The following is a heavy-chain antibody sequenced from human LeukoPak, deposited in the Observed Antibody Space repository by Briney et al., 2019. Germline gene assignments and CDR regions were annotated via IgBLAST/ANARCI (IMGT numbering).Heavy chain of an antibody. Sequence: GGSLRLSCAASGFTFSSYAMSWVRQAPGKGLEWVSAISGSGGSTYYADSVKGRFTISRDNSKNTLYLQMNRLRAEDTAVYYCAKELSIVTMIAWGGGAFDIWGQGTMVTVSS. D-gene: IGHD3-22*01. CDR1: GFTFSSYA. CDR2: ISGSGGST. V-gene: IGHV3-23*01. CDR3: AKELSIVTMIAWGGGAFDI. J-gene: IGHJ3*02.